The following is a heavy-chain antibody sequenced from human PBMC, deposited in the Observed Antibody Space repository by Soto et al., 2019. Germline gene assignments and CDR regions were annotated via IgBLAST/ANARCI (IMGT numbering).Heavy chain of an antibody. CDR2: VYYSGVT. Sequence: SETLSLTCTVSGGSISSGDYYWILIRQPPGKGLEWIGYVYYSGVTYYNPSLKSRLTISLDTSKTQFSLKLGSVTAADTAVYFCARQQADFVGGQYCFDDWSQGTLVTVSS. V-gene: IGHV4-30-4*08. J-gene: IGHJ4*02. CDR3: ARQQADFVGGQYCFDD. CDR1: GGSISSGDYY. D-gene: IGHD3-3*01.